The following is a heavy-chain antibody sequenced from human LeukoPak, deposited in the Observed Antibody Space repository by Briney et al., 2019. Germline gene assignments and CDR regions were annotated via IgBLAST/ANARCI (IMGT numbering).Heavy chain of an antibody. CDR2: IKYDGSNK. D-gene: IGHD3-22*01. V-gene: IGHV3-30*02. CDR3: TKSWDSSGSPSQMLDF. J-gene: IGHJ4*02. Sequence: GGSLRLSCAASGFTFSNYGMHWVRQAPGKGLEWVAYIKYDGSNKYYADSVKGRFPISRDNSKDAVYLQMNSLRPDDTAVYYCTKSWDSSGSPSQMLDFWGPGALVTVSS. CDR1: GFTFSNYG.